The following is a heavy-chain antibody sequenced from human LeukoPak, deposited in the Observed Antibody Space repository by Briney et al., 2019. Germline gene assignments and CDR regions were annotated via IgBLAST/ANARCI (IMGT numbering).Heavy chain of an antibody. CDR3: ARGSRYSSGYDYIDQ. CDR2: SYSSGST. Sequence: PSETLSLTCTVSGGSISSGRDYCSWIRQPAGKGLEWIGRSYSSGSTNYNPSLKSRVSISVDTSKNQFSLRLSSVTAADTAVYYCARGSRYSSGYDYIDQWGQGTLVTVSS. D-gene: IGHD3-22*01. CDR1: GGSISSGRDY. V-gene: IGHV4-61*02. J-gene: IGHJ4*02.